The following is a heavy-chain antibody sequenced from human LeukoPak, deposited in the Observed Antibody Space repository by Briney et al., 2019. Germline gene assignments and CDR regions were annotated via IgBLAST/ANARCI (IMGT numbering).Heavy chain of an antibody. Sequence: SETLSLTCTVSGGSISSGSYYWSWIRRPAGKGLEWIGRIYTSGSTNYNPSLKSRVTISVDTSKNQFSLKLSSVTAADTAVCYCARSADSSSLGAFDIWGQGTMVTVSS. CDR3: ARSADSSSLGAFDI. D-gene: IGHD6-6*01. V-gene: IGHV4-61*02. CDR2: IYTSGST. CDR1: GGSISSGSYY. J-gene: IGHJ3*02.